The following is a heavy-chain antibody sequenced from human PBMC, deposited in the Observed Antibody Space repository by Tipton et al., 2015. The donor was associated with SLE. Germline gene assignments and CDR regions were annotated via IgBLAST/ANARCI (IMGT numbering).Heavy chain of an antibody. CDR2: ISSSSTYI. CDR1: GFTFSSYS. Sequence: SLRLSCAASGFTFSSYSINWVRQAPGKGLEWVSSISSSSTYIYYADSVKGRFTISRDNAKNSVSLQMNSLRAEDTAVYYRARGYLYSTGWNAYYFDYWGQGTLVTVSS. D-gene: IGHD6-19*01. V-gene: IGHV3-21*03. J-gene: IGHJ4*02. CDR3: ARGYLYSTGWNAYYFDY.